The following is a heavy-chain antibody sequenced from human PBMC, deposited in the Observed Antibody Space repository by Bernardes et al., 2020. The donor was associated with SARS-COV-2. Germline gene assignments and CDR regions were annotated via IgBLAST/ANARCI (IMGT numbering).Heavy chain of an antibody. D-gene: IGHD3-10*01. CDR2: INDYGSRR. J-gene: IGHJ4*02. Sequence: GSLRLSCSASGFSFTRCAMHWVRHAPGRRLEYVSGINDYGSRRHYADSVKGRFTISRDDSKNTVYLQMSSLRVDDTAVYSCVKDRPGSYAFDYWGQGILVTVSS. CDR1: GFSFTRCA. V-gene: IGHV3-64D*06. CDR3: VKDRPGSYAFDY.